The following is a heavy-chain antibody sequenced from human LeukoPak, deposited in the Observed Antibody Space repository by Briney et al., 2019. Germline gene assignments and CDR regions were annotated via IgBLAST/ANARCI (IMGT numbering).Heavy chain of an antibody. V-gene: IGHV3-33*06. J-gene: IGHJ4*02. CDR2: IWYDGSNK. Sequence: PGRSLRLSCAASGVTFSSYGMHWVRQAPGKGREWVADIWYDGSNKYYADSVKGRFTISRDNSKNTLYVQMNSLRAEDTDVYSCEKDTFRDGDYLFDYSGQGTLVTVSS. CDR1: GVTFSSYG. CDR3: EKDTFRDGDYLFDY. D-gene: IGHD3-16*01.